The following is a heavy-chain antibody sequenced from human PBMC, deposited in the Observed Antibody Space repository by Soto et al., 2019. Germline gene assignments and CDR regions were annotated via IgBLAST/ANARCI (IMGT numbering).Heavy chain of an antibody. CDR2: IYHSGST. J-gene: IGHJ4*02. D-gene: IGHD3-3*01. CDR1: GGSISSGNYY. Sequence: SETLSLSCTVSGGSISSGNYYWSWIRQPPGKGLEWIGYIYHSGSTYYNPSLKSRVIISVDTSKNQFSLKLSSVTAADTAVYYCASTIFGVVSTNFDSWGQGALVTVSS. CDR3: ASTIFGVVSTNFDS. V-gene: IGHV4-30-4*01.